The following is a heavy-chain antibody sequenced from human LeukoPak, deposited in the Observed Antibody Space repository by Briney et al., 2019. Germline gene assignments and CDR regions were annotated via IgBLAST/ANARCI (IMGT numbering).Heavy chain of an antibody. CDR2: IYHSGST. Sequence: KTSQTLSLTCAVSGGSISIGGYSWSWIRQPPGKGREWVGYIYHSGSTYYNPSLKSRVTISVDRSKNQFSLKLSSVTAADTAVYYCARGGFGDLLDYWGQGTLVTVSS. CDR3: ARGGFGDLLDY. V-gene: IGHV4-30-2*01. CDR1: GGSISIGGYS. D-gene: IGHD3-10*01. J-gene: IGHJ4*02.